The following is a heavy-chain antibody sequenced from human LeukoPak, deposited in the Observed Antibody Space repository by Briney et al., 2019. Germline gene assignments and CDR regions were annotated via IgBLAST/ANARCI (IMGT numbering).Heavy chain of an antibody. CDR2: IYSGGST. V-gene: IGHV3-66*01. Sequence: PGGSLRLSCAASGFTVSSNYMSWVRQAPGKGLEWVSVIYSGGSTYYADSVKGRFTISRDNSKNTLYLQMNSLRAEDTAVYYCARGQRITMVRGVPLFDYWGQGTLVTVSS. CDR1: GFTVSSNY. CDR3: ARGQRITMVRGVPLFDY. D-gene: IGHD3-10*01. J-gene: IGHJ4*02.